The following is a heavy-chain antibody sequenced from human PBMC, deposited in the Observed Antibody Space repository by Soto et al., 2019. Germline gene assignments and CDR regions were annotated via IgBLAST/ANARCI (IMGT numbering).Heavy chain of an antibody. CDR1: GGSISSGGYY. CDR3: ARPLEIFGVVITPGY. J-gene: IGHJ4*02. Sequence: QVQLQESGPGLVKPSQTLSLTCTVSGGSISSGGYYWSWIRQHPGKGLEWIGYIYYSGSTYYNPSLKRQVTISVDTSNNQFSLKLSSVTAADTAVYYCARPLEIFGVVITPGYWGQGTLVTVSS. CDR2: IYYSGST. D-gene: IGHD3-3*01. V-gene: IGHV4-31*01.